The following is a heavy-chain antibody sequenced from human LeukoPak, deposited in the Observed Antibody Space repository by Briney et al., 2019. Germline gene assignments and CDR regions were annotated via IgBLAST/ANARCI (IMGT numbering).Heavy chain of an antibody. V-gene: IGHV3-21*01. J-gene: IGHJ4*02. Sequence: PGGSLRLSCAASGFTFSDYAMHWVRQAPGKGLEWVSSISSSSSYIYYADSVKGRFTISRDNAKNSLYLQMNSLRAEDTAGYYCAGGGLGVGQLWGQGTLVTVSS. CDR3: AGGGLGVGQL. CDR1: GFTFSDYA. D-gene: IGHD1-1*01. CDR2: ISSSSSYI.